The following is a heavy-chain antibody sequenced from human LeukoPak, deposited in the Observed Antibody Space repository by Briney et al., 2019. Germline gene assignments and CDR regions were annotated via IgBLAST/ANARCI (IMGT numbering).Heavy chain of an antibody. V-gene: IGHV3-23*01. Sequence: GALRPPLKSPGITFRQFSLEWVPQVPGEGMEWVSVVTGDSGTIHYSDSVKGRFTISRGNSKNTLYLQMNSLRAEDTAVYYCAKDRPIFGVVIIGDYWGQGTLVTVSS. J-gene: IGHJ4*02. CDR1: ITFRQFS. D-gene: IGHD3-3*01. CDR2: VTGDSGTI. CDR3: AKDRPIFGVVIIGDY.